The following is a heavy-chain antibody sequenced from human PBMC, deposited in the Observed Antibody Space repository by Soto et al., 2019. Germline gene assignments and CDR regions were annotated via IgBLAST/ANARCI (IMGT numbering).Heavy chain of an antibody. CDR3: ARTDYGDYPGLNVFQQGVYNWFDP. CDR1: GGSISSSSYY. Sequence: QLQLQESGPGLVKPSETLSLTCTVSGGSISSSSYYWGWIRQPPGKGLEWIGSIYYSGSTYYNPSLKSRVTISVDTSKNQYSLKLSSVTAADTAVYYCARTDYGDYPGLNVFQQGVYNWFDPWGQGTLVTVSS. J-gene: IGHJ5*02. CDR2: IYYSGST. V-gene: IGHV4-39*01. D-gene: IGHD4-17*01.